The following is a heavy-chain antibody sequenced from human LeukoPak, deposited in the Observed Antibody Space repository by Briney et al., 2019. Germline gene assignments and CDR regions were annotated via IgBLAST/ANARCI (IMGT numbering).Heavy chain of an antibody. CDR2: IYYSGST. V-gene: IGHV4-31*03. Sequence: SETLSLTCTVSGGSISSGGYYWSWIRQHPGKGLEWIGYIYYSGSTYYNPSLKSRVTISVDTSKNQFSLKLSSVTAADTAVYYCAREVAAAGLGYFDYWGQGTLVTVSS. D-gene: IGHD6-13*01. CDR3: AREVAAAGLGYFDY. J-gene: IGHJ4*02. CDR1: GGSISSGGYY.